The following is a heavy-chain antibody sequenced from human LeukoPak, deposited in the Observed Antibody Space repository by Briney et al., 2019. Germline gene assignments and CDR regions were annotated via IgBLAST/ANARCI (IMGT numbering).Heavy chain of an antibody. CDR3: ARAGRWEGRPHAFDI. V-gene: IGHV4-59*01. J-gene: IGHJ3*02. CDR1: GGSISSYY. Sequence: SETLSLTCTVSGGSISSYYWSWIRQPPGKGLEWIGYIYYSGITNYNPSLKSRVTISVGTSKSQFSLTLTPVTAADTALYYCARAGRWEGRPHAFDIWGQGTMVTVSS. D-gene: IGHD1-26*01. CDR2: IYYSGIT.